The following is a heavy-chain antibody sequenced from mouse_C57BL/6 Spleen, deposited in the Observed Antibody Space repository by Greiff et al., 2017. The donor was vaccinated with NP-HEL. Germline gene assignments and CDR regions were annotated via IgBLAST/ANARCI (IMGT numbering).Heavy chain of an antibody. J-gene: IGHJ2*01. CDR3: ARTAYYGSSSSHYFDY. V-gene: IGHV2-9-1*01. Sequence: VKLMESGPGLVAPSQSLSITCTVSGFSLTSYAISWVRQPPGKGLEWLGVIWTGGGTNYNSALKSRLSISKDNSKSQVFLKMNSLQTDDTARYYCARTAYYGSSSSHYFDYWGQGTTLTVSS. D-gene: IGHD1-1*01. CDR2: IWTGGGT. CDR1: GFSLTSYA.